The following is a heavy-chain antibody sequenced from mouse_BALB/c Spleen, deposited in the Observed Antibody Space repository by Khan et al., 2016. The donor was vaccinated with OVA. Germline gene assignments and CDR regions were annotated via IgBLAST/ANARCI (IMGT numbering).Heavy chain of an antibody. CDR1: GYPLTSYW. CDR3: VRSFEYGSSAWIGY. CDR2: IDPSDSFT. J-gene: IGHJ3*02. Sequence: QVRLQQSGAELVKPGASVKLSCKASGYPLTSYWLHWVKQRPGQGLEWIGEIDPSDSFTNYNQKFKGKATVTVDKSSSNTYLQLSSRTSYDASVYDCVRSFEYGSSAWIGYWCQGTLVTVSA. D-gene: IGHD1-1*01. V-gene: IGHV1-69*02.